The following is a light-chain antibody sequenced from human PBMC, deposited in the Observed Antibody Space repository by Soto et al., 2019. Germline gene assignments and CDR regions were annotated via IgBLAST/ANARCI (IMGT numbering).Light chain of an antibody. CDR1: QSISSY. CDR3: QQSYSTPPT. Sequence: DIQMTQSPSSLSASVGDRVTITCRASQSISSYLNWYQQKPEKAPKLLNYAASSLQSGVPSRFSGSGSGTDFTLTISILQPEDFATYYCQQSYSTPPTFGQGTKVDIK. J-gene: IGKJ1*01. V-gene: IGKV1-39*01. CDR2: AAS.